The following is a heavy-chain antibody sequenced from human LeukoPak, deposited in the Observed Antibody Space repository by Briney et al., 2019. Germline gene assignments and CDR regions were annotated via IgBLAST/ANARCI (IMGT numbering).Heavy chain of an antibody. CDR1: GFTFSSYE. V-gene: IGHV3-48*03. J-gene: IGHJ6*02. CDR2: ISSSGSTI. CDR3: ARTYYDFWSGYYGPVMDV. Sequence: GGSLRLSCAASGFTFSSYEMNWVRQAPGKGLEWVSYISSSGSTIYYADSVKGRSTISRDNAKNSLYPQMNSLRAEDTAVYYCARTYYDFWSGYYGPVMDVWGQGTTDTVSS. D-gene: IGHD3-3*01.